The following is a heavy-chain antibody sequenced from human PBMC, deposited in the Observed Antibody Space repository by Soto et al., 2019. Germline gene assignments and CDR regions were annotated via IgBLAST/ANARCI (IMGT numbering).Heavy chain of an antibody. V-gene: IGHV5-51*01. Sequence: GQSLKISCKGSGYTFTDYWIGWVRQLPGKGPEWMGIIYPGDSDTRYSPSFQGHVTITVDKSPNTAYLQSNTLRASDTAFYYRAGHSSSFRYYYYGIGVWDRGTTVTVCS. CDR1: GYTFTDYW. CDR3: AGHSSSFRYYYYGIGV. J-gene: IGHJ6*02. D-gene: IGHD6-19*01. CDR2: IYPGDSDT.